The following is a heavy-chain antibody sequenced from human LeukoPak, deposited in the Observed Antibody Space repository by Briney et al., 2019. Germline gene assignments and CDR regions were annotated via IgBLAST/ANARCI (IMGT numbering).Heavy chain of an antibody. CDR2: ISGSGGST. J-gene: IGHJ4*02. CDR3: AKSNVLLWFXXLSHPRYFDY. Sequence: GGSLRLSCEASGFSISSYWMHWVRQAPGKGLEWVSAISGSGGSTYYADSVKGRFTISRDNSKNTLYLQMNSLRAEDTAVYYCAKSNVLLWFXXLSHPRYFDYWGQGTLVTVS. V-gene: IGHV3-23*01. D-gene: IGHD3-10*01. CDR1: GFSISSYW.